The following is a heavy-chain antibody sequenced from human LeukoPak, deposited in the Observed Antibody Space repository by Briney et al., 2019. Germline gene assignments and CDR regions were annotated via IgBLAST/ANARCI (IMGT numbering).Heavy chain of an antibody. CDR2: ISRSDTNT. CDR3: ARDPLEWELPGAFHI. D-gene: IGHD1-26*01. J-gene: IGHJ3*02. Sequence: PGGSLRLSCTASGFTFSSYSMNWVRQAPGKGLEWVSAISRSDTNTYYADSVKGRFRISRDNAKNSLYLQMNSLRAEDTAMYYCARDPLEWELPGAFHIWGQGTMVTVSS. CDR1: GFTFSSYS. V-gene: IGHV3-21*01.